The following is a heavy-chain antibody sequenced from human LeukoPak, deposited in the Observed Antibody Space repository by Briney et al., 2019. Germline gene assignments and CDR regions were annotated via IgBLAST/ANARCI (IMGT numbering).Heavy chain of an antibody. CDR2: ISGAGSRT. J-gene: IGHJ4*02. D-gene: IGHD7-27*01. V-gene: IGHV3-23*01. CDR1: GFTFNNYA. CDR3: ALDLTGNEDY. Sequence: GGSLRLSCAASGFTFNNYAMTWVRQAPGKGLEWVSGISGAGSRTCYADSAKGRFTISRDNSKSTLSLQMNSLRDEDTAVYHCALDLTGNEDYWGQGTQVTVSS.